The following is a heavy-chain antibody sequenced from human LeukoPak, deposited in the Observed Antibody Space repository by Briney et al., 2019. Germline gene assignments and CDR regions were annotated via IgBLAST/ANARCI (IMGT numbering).Heavy chain of an antibody. Sequence: GGSLRLSCAASRFTFSSYWMIWVRQAPGKGLEWVANIKQDGSEKYYVDSVEGRFTISRDNAKNSLFLQMNSLRAEDTAVYFCARERWPSITPGYYMDVWGKGITVTVS. CDR2: IKQDGSEK. J-gene: IGHJ6*03. D-gene: IGHD4-23*01. CDR3: ARERWPSITPGYYMDV. V-gene: IGHV3-7*01. CDR1: RFTFSSYW.